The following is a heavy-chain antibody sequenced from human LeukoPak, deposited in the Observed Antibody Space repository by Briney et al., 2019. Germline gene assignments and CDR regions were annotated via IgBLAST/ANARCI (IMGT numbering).Heavy chain of an antibody. CDR3: ARVRASSSWYGGY. J-gene: IGHJ4*02. Sequence: PGGSLRLSCAASGFTFSSYSMNWVRQAPGKGLEWVSSISSSSSYIYYAGSVKGRFTISRDNAKNSLYLQMNSLRAEDTAVYYCARVRASSSWYGGYWGQGTLVTVSS. D-gene: IGHD6-13*01. V-gene: IGHV3-21*01. CDR2: ISSSSSYI. CDR1: GFTFSSYS.